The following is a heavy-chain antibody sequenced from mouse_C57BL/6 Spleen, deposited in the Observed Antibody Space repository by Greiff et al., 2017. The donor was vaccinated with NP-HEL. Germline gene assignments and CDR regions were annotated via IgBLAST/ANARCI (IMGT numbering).Heavy chain of an antibody. J-gene: IGHJ2*01. CDR2: INPNNGGT. CDR1: GYTFTDYY. V-gene: IGHV1-26*01. Sequence: EVKLQQSGPALVKPGASVKISCKASGYTFTDYYMNWVKQSHGKSLEWIGDINPNNGGTSYNQKFKGKATLTVDKSSSTAYMELRSLTSEDSAVYYCARYFDYWGQGTTLTVSS. CDR3: ARYFDY.